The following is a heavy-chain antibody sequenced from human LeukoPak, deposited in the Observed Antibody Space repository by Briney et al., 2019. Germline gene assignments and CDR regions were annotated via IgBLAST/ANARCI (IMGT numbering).Heavy chain of an antibody. CDR2: IRNRVYGGST. Sequence: GGSLRLSCTTSGFTIGDYAMSWFRQAPGKGLEWVAFIRNRVYGGSTEYAASVKGRFTISRDDSKSIAYLQVNSLKIEDTAIYYCTRDRRAQSSGWYVPDFDCWGQGTLVTVSS. D-gene: IGHD6-19*01. CDR3: TRDRRAQSSGWYVPDFDC. V-gene: IGHV3-49*03. J-gene: IGHJ4*02. CDR1: GFTIGDYA.